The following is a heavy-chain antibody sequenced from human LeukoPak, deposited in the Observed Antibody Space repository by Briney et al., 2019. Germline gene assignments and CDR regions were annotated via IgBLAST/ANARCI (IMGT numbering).Heavy chain of an antibody. CDR1: GGSVNSYY. J-gene: IGHJ6*03. V-gene: IGHV4-59*02. CDR3: ARWYCVSNTCYHMDV. CDR2: IYYTGST. Sequence: SETLSLTCTVSGGSVNSYYLSWIRQPPGEGLEWIGYIYYTGSTKYNPSLKSRVTMSVDTSKNQLSLKVSSVTAADTAVYYCARWYCVSNTCYHMDVWGKGTTVTVSS. D-gene: IGHD2-2*01.